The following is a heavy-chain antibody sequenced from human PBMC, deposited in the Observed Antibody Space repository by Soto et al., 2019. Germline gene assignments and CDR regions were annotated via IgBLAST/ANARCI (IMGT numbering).Heavy chain of an antibody. CDR3: ARESRHYDILTGYYQSYFDY. D-gene: IGHD3-9*01. CDR2: IYYSGST. J-gene: IGHJ4*02. Sequence: SETLSLTCTVSGGSISSYYWSWIRQPPGKGLEWIGYIYYSGSTNYNPSLKSRVTISVDTSKNQFALKLSSVTAADTAVYYCARESRHYDILTGYYQSYFDYWGQGTLVTVSS. V-gene: IGHV4-59*01. CDR1: GGSISSYY.